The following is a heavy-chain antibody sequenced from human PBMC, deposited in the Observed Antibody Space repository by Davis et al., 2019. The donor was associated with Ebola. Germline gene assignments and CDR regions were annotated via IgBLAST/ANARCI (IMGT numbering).Heavy chain of an antibody. Sequence: ASVKVSCNASGYTFTGYYMHWVRQAPGQGLEWMGRINPNSGGTNYAQKFQGRVTMTRDTSISTAYMELSRLRSDDTAVYYCARVLGYCSGGSCYSFNWFDPWGQGTLVTVSS. V-gene: IGHV1-2*06. CDR2: INPNSGGT. D-gene: IGHD2-15*01. J-gene: IGHJ5*02. CDR3: ARVLGYCSGGSCYSFNWFDP. CDR1: GYTFTGYY.